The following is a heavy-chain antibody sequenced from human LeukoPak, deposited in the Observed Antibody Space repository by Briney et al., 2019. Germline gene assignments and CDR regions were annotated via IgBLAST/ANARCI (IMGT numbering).Heavy chain of an antibody. CDR1: GFTFSSYG. J-gene: IGHJ4*02. CDR2: ISYDGSNK. CDR3: ARGLGDYDVY. V-gene: IGHV3-30*03. Sequence: GGSLRLSCAASGFTFSSYGMHWVRQAPGKGLEWVAVISYDGSNKYYADSVKGRFTISRDNSKNTLYLQMNSLRAEDTAVYYCARGLGDYDVYWGQGTLVTVSS. D-gene: IGHD7-27*01.